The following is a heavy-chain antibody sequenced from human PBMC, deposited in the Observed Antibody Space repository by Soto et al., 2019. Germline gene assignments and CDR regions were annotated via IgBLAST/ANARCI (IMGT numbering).Heavy chain of an antibody. V-gene: IGHV1-18*03. D-gene: IGHD2-15*01. CDR1: GYTNTSKC. CDR3: ARGGWDVFDI. Sequence: GASVKACSKASGYTNTSKCICWVRQAPGQGLEWMGWISAYNGNTNYAQKLQGRVTMTTDTSTSTAYMELRSLRSDDMAVYYCARGGWDVFDIWGQGTMVTVSS. J-gene: IGHJ3*02. CDR2: ISAYNGNT.